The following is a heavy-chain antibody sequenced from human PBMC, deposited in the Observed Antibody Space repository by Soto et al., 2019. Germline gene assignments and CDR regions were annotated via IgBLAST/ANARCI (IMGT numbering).Heavy chain of an antibody. D-gene: IGHD3-10*01. CDR3: ARDRGSRPEQNPLFGY. CDR2: INANNGNT. J-gene: IGHJ4*02. CDR1: GYSFTGYS. V-gene: IGHV1-3*01. Sequence: GASVKVSCKASGYSFTGYSMHWVRQAPGQGLEWMGWINANNGNTKYSQKFQGRVTITRDTSTSTAYMELSSLRSEDTAVYYCARDRGSRPEQNPLFGYWGQGTLVTVSS.